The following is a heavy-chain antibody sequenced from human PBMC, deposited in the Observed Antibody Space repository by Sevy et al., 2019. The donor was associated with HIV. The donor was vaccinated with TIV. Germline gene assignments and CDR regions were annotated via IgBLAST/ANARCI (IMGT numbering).Heavy chain of an antibody. J-gene: IGHJ4*02. D-gene: IGHD2-21*02. CDR3: ARDGTRLQY. CDR1: GFRFSNFG. CDR2: ISGSGDPT. V-gene: IGHV3-48*02. Sequence: GGSLRLSCVVSGFRFSNFGMNWVRQVPGKGLEWVAYISGSGDPTKYAESVKGRFTVSRDNAQNALFLQMNSLRDDDTGVYFCARDGTRLQYWGQGTLVTVSS.